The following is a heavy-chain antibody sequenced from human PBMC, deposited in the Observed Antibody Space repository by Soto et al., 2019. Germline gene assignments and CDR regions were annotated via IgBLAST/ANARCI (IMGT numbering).Heavy chain of an antibody. CDR3: ARDGPRGAYYGMDV. J-gene: IGHJ6*02. Sequence: EVQLVESGGGLVQPGGSLRLSCAASGFTFSSYSMNWVRQAPGKGLEWVSYISSSSSTIYYADSVKGRFTISRDNAKNSLYLQMNSLRDGDTAVYYCARDGPRGAYYGMDVWGQGTTVTVSS. CDR1: GFTFSSYS. V-gene: IGHV3-48*02. CDR2: ISSSSSTI.